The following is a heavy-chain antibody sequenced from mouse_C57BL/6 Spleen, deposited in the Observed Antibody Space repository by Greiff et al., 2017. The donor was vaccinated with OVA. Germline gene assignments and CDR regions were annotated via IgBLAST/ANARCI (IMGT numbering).Heavy chain of an antibody. CDR3: ACPLITSVAGFAY. V-gene: IGHV1-64*01. D-gene: IGHD1-1*01. Sequence: QVQLQQSGAELVKPGASVKLSCKASGYTFTSYWMHWVKQRPGQGLEWIGMISPNSGSTNYNEKFKSKATLTVDKSSGTAYMQHLRLKSENSAVYYSACPLITSVAGFAYWGQGTLVTVSA. CDR2: ISPNSGST. CDR1: GYTFTSYW. J-gene: IGHJ3*01.